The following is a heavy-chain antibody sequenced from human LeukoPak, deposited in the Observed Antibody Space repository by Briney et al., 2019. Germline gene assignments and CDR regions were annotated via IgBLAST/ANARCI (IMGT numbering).Heavy chain of an antibody. CDR1: GFTFSTYW. CDR2: ISSSSSYI. V-gene: IGHV3-21*01. CDR3: ATPLGGWGSSALFDY. J-gene: IGHJ4*02. Sequence: PGGSLRLSCAASGFTFSTYWMHWVRQAPGKGLEWVTSISSSSSYIYYADSVKGQFTISRDNAKNSLYLQMNSLRAEDTAVYYCATPLGGWGSSALFDYWGQGTLVTVSS. D-gene: IGHD3-16*01.